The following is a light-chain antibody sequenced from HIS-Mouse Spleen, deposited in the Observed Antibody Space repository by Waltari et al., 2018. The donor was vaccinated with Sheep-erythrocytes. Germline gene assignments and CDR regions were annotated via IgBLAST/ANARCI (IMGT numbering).Light chain of an antibody. V-gene: IGKV1-12*01. Sequence: DIQMTQSPSSVSASVGDRVTITCRASQGISSWLAWYQQKPGKAPKLLIYDASNRATGIPARFSGSGSGTDFTLTISSLEPEDFAVYYCQQRSNWLTFGGGTK. CDR1: QGISSW. CDR3: QQRSNWLT. CDR2: DAS. J-gene: IGKJ4*01.